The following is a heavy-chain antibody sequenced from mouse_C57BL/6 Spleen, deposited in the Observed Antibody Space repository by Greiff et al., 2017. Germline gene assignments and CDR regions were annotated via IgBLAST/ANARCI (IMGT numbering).Heavy chain of an antibody. CDR1: GYTFTSYW. Sequence: VQLQQPGAELVMPGASVKLSCKASGYTFTSYWMPWVKPRPGQGLEWIGEIDPSDSYTNYNQKFKGKSTLTVDKSSSTAYMQLSSLTSEDSAVYYCARWLLRYFDYWGQGTTLTVSS. CDR2: IDPSDSYT. V-gene: IGHV1-69*01. J-gene: IGHJ2*01. D-gene: IGHD2-3*01. CDR3: ARWLLRYFDY.